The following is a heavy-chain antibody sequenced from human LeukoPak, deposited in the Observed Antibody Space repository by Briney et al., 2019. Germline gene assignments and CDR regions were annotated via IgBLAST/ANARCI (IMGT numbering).Heavy chain of an antibody. CDR2: INPNSGGT. D-gene: IGHD3-10*01. CDR1: GYTFTGYY. J-gene: IGHJ6*03. V-gene: IGHV1-2*02. Sequence: ASVKVSCKASGYTFTGYYMHWVRQAPGQGLEWMGWINPNSGGTNYAQKFQGRVTMTRDTSISTAYMELSRLRSDDTAVYYCARAPRVNYYYYRDFWAKGPRSRSP. CDR3: ARAPRVNYYYYRDF.